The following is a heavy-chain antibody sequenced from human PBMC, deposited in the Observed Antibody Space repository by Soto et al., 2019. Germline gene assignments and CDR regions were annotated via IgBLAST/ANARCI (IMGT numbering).Heavy chain of an antibody. Sequence: QVQLQESGPGLVKPSGTLSLTCAVSGGSISSSNWWSWVRQPPGKGLQWIGEIYHSGSTNYNPSLKSRVTISVDKSKNQFSLKLRSVTAADTAVYYCARADMGGSSWPFDYWGQGTLVTVSS. CDR3: ARADMGGSSWPFDY. D-gene: IGHD6-13*01. CDR1: GGSISSSNW. CDR2: IYHSGST. V-gene: IGHV4-4*02. J-gene: IGHJ4*02.